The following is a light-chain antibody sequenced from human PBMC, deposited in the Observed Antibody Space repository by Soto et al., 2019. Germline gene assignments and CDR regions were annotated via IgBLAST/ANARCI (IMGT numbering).Light chain of an antibody. CDR3: QQYNKWPIT. V-gene: IGKV3-15*01. CDR2: RAS. CDR1: QSVGSL. J-gene: IGKJ5*01. Sequence: EIVLTQSPATLSVSPGERATLSCRASQSVGSLLAWYQQKPGQAPRLLIYRASSRATGISGSFRGSGSGTDFTLTITSLKSEDFEVYYCQQYNKWPITFGQGTRLEIK.